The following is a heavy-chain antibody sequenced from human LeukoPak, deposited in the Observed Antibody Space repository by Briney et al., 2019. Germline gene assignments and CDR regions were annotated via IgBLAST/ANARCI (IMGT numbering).Heavy chain of an antibody. V-gene: IGHV1-8*01. CDR2: MNPKRGDN. J-gene: IGHJ4*02. Sequence: ASVKVSCKASGYTFTSYDINWVRQAAGQGRAWMGWMNPKRGDNGYAQKFQGRGPMTRNTSISTTYMEMSSLRSEDTAVYYCARGGKKGRSWLPPVPDYWGPGTLVTAAS. D-gene: IGHD6-13*01. CDR1: GYTFTSYD. CDR3: ARGGKKGRSWLPPVPDY.